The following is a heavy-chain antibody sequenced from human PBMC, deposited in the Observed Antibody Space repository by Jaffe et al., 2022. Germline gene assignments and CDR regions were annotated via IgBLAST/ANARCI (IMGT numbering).Heavy chain of an antibody. J-gene: IGHJ3*02. D-gene: IGHD3-3*02. Sequence: QITLKESGPTLVKPTQTLTLTCTFSGFSLSTSGVGVGWIRQPPGKALEWLALIYWNDDKRYSPSLKSRLTITKDTSKNQVVLTMTNMDPVDTATYYCAHRPPFLEWLLYGAFDIWGQGTMVTVSS. V-gene: IGHV2-5*01. CDR2: IYWNDDK. CDR3: AHRPPFLEWLLYGAFDI. CDR1: GFSLSTSGVG.